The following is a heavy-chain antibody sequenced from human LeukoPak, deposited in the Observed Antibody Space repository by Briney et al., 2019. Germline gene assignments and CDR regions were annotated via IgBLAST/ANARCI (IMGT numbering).Heavy chain of an antibody. CDR3: ARVAVGKGYPFDY. CDR2: IYYSGST. Sequence: GSLRLSCAASGFTFDDYGMSWVRQAPGKGLEWIGYIYYSGSTNYNPSLKSRVTISVDTSKNQFSLKLSSVTAADTAVYYCARVAVGKGYPFDYWGQGTLVTVSS. V-gene: IGHV4-59*12. J-gene: IGHJ4*02. CDR1: GFTFDDYG. D-gene: IGHD2-15*01.